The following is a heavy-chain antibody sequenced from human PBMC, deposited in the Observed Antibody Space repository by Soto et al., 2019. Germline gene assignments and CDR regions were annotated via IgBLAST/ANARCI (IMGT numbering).Heavy chain of an antibody. CDR3: AKETDIAVAATGGFDY. CDR1: GFTFSNYA. V-gene: IGHV3-23*01. J-gene: IGHJ4*02. D-gene: IGHD6-19*01. Sequence: PGGSLRLSCAASGFTFSNYAMAWVRQAPGKGLEWVSAHTGSGDDTYYADSVKGRFTISRDNSKNTLYLQMNSLTAEDTAIYYCAKETDIAVAATGGFDYWGQGILVTVS. CDR2: HTGSGDDT.